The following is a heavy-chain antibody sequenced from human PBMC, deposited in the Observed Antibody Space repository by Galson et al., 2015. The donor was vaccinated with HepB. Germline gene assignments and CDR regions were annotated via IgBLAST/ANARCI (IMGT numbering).Heavy chain of an antibody. J-gene: IGHJ6*02. V-gene: IGHV1-69*13. D-gene: IGHD3-10*01. CDR3: ARAARRAYGSGSHYNGQPQEDYYYGMDV. CDR1: GGTFSSYA. Sequence: SVKVSCKASGGTFSSYAISWVRQAPGQGLEWMGGIIPIFGTANYAQKFQGRVTITADESTSTAYMELSSLRSEDTAVYYCARAARRAYGSGSHYNGQPQEDYYYGMDVWGQGTTVTVSS. CDR2: IIPIFGTA.